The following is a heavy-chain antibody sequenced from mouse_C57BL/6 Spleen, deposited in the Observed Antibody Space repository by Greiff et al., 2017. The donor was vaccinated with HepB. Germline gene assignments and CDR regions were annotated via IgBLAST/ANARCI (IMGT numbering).Heavy chain of an antibody. J-gene: IGHJ4*01. V-gene: IGHV1-81*01. CDR1: GYTFTSYG. D-gene: IGHD1-1*01. CDR3: ERWSYGSSLLYAMDY. CDR2: IYPRSGNT. Sequence: QVQLKQSGAELARPGASVKLSCKASGYTFTSYGISWVKQRTGQGLEWIGEIYPRSGNTYYNEKFKGKATLTADNSSSTAYMELRSLTSEDSAVYFCERWSYGSSLLYAMDYWGQGTSVTVSS.